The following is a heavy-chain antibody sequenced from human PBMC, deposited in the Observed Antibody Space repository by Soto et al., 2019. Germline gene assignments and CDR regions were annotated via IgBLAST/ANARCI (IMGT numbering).Heavy chain of an antibody. J-gene: IGHJ6*02. CDR2: IIPIFGTA. CDR3: ASQLAGDSYYYGMDV. CDR1: GGTFSSYA. D-gene: IGHD7-27*01. Sequence: QVQLVQSGAEVKKPGSSVKVSCKASGGTFSSYAISWVRQAPGQGLEWMGGIIPIFGTADYAQKFQGRVRLGARESTRLSYRELSSLRYEGTDVCYCASQLAGDSYYYGMDVWGQGTTVTVSS. V-gene: IGHV1-69*12.